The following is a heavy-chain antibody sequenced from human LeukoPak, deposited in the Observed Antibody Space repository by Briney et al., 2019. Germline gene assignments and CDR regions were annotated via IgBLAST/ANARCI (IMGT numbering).Heavy chain of an antibody. Sequence: PGGSLRLSCAVSGFTFSSYAMHWVRQVPGKGLEWVAVISYDGSNKYYADSVKGRFTISRDNSKNTLYLQMNSLRAEDTAVYYCVRNPPATTSFHFDYWGQGTLVTVSS. D-gene: IGHD1-1*01. J-gene: IGHJ4*02. CDR2: ISYDGSNK. V-gene: IGHV3-30*04. CDR1: GFTFSSYA. CDR3: VRNPPATTSFHFDY.